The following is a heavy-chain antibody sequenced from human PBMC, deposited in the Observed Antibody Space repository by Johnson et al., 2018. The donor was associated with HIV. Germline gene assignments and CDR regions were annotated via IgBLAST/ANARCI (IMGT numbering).Heavy chain of an antibody. V-gene: IGHV3-74*01. Sequence: MQLVESGGGLVQPGGSQRLSCAVSGFTFNTYWMHWVRQAPGKGLVWVARINSDGGSTSYVDSVKGRFTISRDNARNTLYLQMNSLRADDTAVYYCAREGPSERAGFDIWGQGTMVIVSS. CDR2: INSDGGST. J-gene: IGHJ3*02. CDR1: GFTFNTYW. CDR3: AREGPSERAGFDI.